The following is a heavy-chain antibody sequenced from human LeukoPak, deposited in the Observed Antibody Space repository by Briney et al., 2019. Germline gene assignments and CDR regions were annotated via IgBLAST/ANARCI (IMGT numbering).Heavy chain of an antibody. CDR3: AREIFWSGYYSNLHFDY. D-gene: IGHD3-3*01. CDR2: ISSSSSYI. J-gene: IGHJ4*02. CDR1: EFTFSSYN. V-gene: IGHV3-21*01. Sequence: GGSLRLSCVGSEFTFSSYNMNWVRQAPGKGLEWVSSISSSSSYIYYADSVKGRFTISRDNAKNSLYLQMNSLRAEDTAVYYCAREIFWSGYYSNLHFDYWGQGTLVTVSS.